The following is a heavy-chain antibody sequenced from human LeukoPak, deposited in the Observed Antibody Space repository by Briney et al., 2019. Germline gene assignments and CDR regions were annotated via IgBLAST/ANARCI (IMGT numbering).Heavy chain of an antibody. D-gene: IGHD6-6*01. V-gene: IGHV4-59*11. CDR3: ARAYSSSSGRPFDY. Sequence: SETLSLTCSVSSGSISSHYWSWIRQPPGKELEWIGYIYYTGTTNYKPSLKSRVTISVDTSKNQFSLNLTSVTAADTAVYYCARAYSSSSGRPFDYWGQGTLVTVSS. J-gene: IGHJ4*02. CDR1: SGSISSHY. CDR2: IYYTGTT.